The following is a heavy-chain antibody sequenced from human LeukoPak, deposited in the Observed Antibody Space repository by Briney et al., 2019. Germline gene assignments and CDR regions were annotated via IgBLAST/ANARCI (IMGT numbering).Heavy chain of an antibody. Sequence: GGSLRLSCAASGFTFSSYAMAWVRQAPGKGLEWVSTISGSSTTTYYADSVKGRFTISRDNSENALSLQMNSLRVEDTAVYYCASSFMVRGSGDAFDIWGQGTMVTVSS. CDR3: ASSFMVRGSGDAFDI. CDR1: GFTFSSYA. J-gene: IGHJ3*02. D-gene: IGHD3-10*01. V-gene: IGHV3-23*01. CDR2: ISGSSTTT.